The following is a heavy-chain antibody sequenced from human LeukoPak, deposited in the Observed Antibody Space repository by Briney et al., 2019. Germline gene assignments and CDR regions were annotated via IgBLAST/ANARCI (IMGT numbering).Heavy chain of an antibody. J-gene: IGHJ4*02. CDR2: IRYDGSSK. CDR3: AKGSYYDSSGYIDY. CDR1: GFTFSDYG. Sequence: GGSLRLSCAASGFTFSDYGMHWVRQAPGKGLEWVAFIRYDGSSKFYTDSVKGRFTISRDNSKNSLYLQMNSLRAEDTALYYCAKGSYYDSSGYIDYWGQGTLVTVSS. D-gene: IGHD3-22*01. V-gene: IGHV3-30*02.